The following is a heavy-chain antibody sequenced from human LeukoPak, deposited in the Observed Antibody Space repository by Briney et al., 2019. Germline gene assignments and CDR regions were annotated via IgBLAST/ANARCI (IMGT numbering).Heavy chain of an antibody. CDR1: GGSISSYY. Sequence: PSETLSLTCTVSGGSISSYYWSWIRQPPGKGLEWIGYIYYSGSTNYNPSLKSRVTISVDTSKNQFSLKLSSVTAADTAVYYCAELGITMIGGVWGKGTTVTISS. CDR2: IYYSGST. D-gene: IGHD3-10*02. CDR3: AELGITMIGGV. J-gene: IGHJ6*04. V-gene: IGHV4-59*01.